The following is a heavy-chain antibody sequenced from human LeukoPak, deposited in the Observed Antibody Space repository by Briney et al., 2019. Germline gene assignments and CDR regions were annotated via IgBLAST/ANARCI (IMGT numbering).Heavy chain of an antibody. CDR2: IRTDNGNA. CDR1: GYAFTNYG. D-gene: IGHD2-15*01. CDR3: ARDRSSLFF. V-gene: IGHV1-18*01. Sequence: GASVTVSCKASGYAFTNYGISWVRQAPGQGLEWMGWIRTDNGNADYAQKFQGRVTMTTDTSTSTAYMELRSLRSDDTAVYYCARDRSSLFFWGQGTLVTVSS. J-gene: IGHJ4*02.